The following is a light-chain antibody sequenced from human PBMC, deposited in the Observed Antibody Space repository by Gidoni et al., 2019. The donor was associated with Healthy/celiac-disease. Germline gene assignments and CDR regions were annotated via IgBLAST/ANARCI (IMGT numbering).Light chain of an antibody. CDR3: QQYYT. CDR2: GAS. J-gene: IGKJ5*01. CDR1: QSVSSSY. V-gene: IGKV3-20*01. Sequence: ELVLTQSPGTLSLSPGERATLSCRASQSVSSSYLAWYQQKPGQAPRLLIYGASSRATGIPDRFSGSGSGTDFTLTISRLEPEDFAVYYCQQYYTFGQXTRLEIK.